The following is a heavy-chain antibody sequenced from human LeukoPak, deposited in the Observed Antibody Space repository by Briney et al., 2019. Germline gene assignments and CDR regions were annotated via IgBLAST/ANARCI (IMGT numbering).Heavy chain of an antibody. CDR2: IYYTGST. Sequence: SETLSLTCTVSGGSIGTNYWNWIRQPPGKGLEWLGYIYYTGSTSYNPSLKSRVTMSVDTSKNLFSLKLTSVTAADTAVYYCASSGGVVTAYDIWGQGTMVTVSS. V-gene: IGHV4-59*01. CDR1: GGSIGTNY. CDR3: ASSGGVVTAYDI. J-gene: IGHJ3*02. D-gene: IGHD2-21*02.